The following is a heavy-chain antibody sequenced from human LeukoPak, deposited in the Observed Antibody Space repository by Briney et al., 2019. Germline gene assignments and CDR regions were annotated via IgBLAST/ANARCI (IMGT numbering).Heavy chain of an antibody. D-gene: IGHD3-22*01. Sequence: GGSLRLSCAASGFTFSSYAMSWVRQAPGKGLEWVSVISGSGGSTYYADSVKGRFTISRDNSKNTLYLQMNSLRAEDTAVYYCAKDYYDSSGPFDYWGQGTLVTVSS. J-gene: IGHJ4*02. V-gene: IGHV3-23*01. CDR3: AKDYYDSSGPFDY. CDR2: ISGSGGST. CDR1: GFTFSSYA.